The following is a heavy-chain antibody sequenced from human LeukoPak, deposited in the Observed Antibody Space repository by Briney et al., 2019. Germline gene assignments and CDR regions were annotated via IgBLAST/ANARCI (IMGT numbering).Heavy chain of an antibody. V-gene: IGHV4-34*01. Sequence: SETLSLTCAVYGGSFSGYYWSWIRQPPGKGLEWIGEINHSGSTNYNPSLKSRVTISVDTSKNQFSLKLSSVTAADTAVYYCARDGDSSSWSENWFDPWGQGTLVTVSS. D-gene: IGHD6-13*01. CDR2: INHSGST. CDR3: ARDGDSSSWSENWFDP. J-gene: IGHJ5*02. CDR1: GGSFSGYY.